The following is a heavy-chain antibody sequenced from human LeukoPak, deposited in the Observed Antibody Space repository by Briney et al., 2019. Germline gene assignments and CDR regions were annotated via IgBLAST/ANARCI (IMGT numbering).Heavy chain of an antibody. Sequence: GGSLRLSCAASGFTFSSYGMHWVRQAPGKGLEWVAFIRYDGSNKYYADSVKGRFTISRDNSKNTLYLQMNSLRAEDTAVYYCAKDSTWIQLEGYSDYWGQGTLVTVSS. CDR2: IRYDGSNK. CDR3: AKDSTWIQLEGYSDY. CDR1: GFTFSSYG. V-gene: IGHV3-30*02. J-gene: IGHJ4*02. D-gene: IGHD5-18*01.